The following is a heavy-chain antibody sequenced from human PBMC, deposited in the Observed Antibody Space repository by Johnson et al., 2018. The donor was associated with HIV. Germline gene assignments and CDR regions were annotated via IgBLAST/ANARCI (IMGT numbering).Heavy chain of an antibody. CDR3: ANKPEQWLVADDAFDI. J-gene: IGHJ3*02. CDR2: IRYDGSNK. D-gene: IGHD6-19*01. CDR1: GFTFSSYG. V-gene: IGHV3-30*02. Sequence: QVQLVESGGGVVQPGGSLRLSCAASGFTFSSYGMHWVRQALGKGLEWVAFIRYDGSNKYYADSVKGRFTISRDNSKNTLYLQMNSLRAEDTAVYYCANKPEQWLVADDAFDIWGQGTMVTVSS.